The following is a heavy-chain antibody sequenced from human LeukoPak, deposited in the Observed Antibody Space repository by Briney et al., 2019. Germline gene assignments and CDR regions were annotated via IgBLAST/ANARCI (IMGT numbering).Heavy chain of an antibody. Sequence: PSETLSLTCAVYGGSLSDHYWSWFRQPPGKGLEWIGEINPRGSTIYNPSLKSRVTISVDTSKNQFSLNLSSVTAADTAAYYCAREPGYCSGGSCYGGWFDPWGQGTLVTVSS. CDR2: INPRGST. CDR3: AREPGYCSGGSCYGGWFDP. J-gene: IGHJ5*02. V-gene: IGHV4-34*01. CDR1: GGSLSDHY. D-gene: IGHD2-15*01.